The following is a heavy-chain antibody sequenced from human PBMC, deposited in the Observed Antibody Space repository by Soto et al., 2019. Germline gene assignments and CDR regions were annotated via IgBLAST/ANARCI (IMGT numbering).Heavy chain of an antibody. CDR3: ARSSYRSRSNWFDP. Sequence: ASVKVSCKASGYTFTSYGISWVRQAPGQGLEWMGWISAYNGNTNYAQELQGRVTMTTDTSTSTAYMELRSLRSDDTAVYYCARSSYRSRSNWFDPWGQGTLVTVSS. CDR1: GYTFTSYG. J-gene: IGHJ5*02. D-gene: IGHD2-2*01. V-gene: IGHV1-18*01. CDR2: ISAYNGNT.